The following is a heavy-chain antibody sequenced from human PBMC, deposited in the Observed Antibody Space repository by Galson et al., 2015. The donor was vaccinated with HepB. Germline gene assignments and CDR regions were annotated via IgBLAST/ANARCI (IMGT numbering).Heavy chain of an antibody. D-gene: IGHD4-17*01. V-gene: IGHV3-64D*06. CDR1: GFTFSSYA. Sequence: SLRLSCAASGFTFSSYAMHWVRQAPGKGLEYVSAISSNGGSTYYADSVKGRFTISRDNSKNTLYLQMSSLRAEDTAVYYCVKDYGDYPGGWFDPWGQGTLVTVSS. CDR3: VKDYGDYPGGWFDP. J-gene: IGHJ5*02. CDR2: ISSNGGST.